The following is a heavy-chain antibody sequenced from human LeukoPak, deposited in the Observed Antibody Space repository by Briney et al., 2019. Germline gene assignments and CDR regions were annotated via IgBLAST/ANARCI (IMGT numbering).Heavy chain of an antibody. CDR1: GGTFSSYA. J-gene: IGHJ4*02. Sequence: SVKVSCKASGGTFSSYAISWVRQAPGQGLEWMGRIIPILDIANYAQKFQGRVTITADKSTSTAYMELSSLRSEDTAVYYCARDLGEMATIMWYYFDYWGQGTLVTVSS. D-gene: IGHD5-24*01. V-gene: IGHV1-69*04. CDR3: ARDLGEMATIMWYYFDY. CDR2: IIPILDIA.